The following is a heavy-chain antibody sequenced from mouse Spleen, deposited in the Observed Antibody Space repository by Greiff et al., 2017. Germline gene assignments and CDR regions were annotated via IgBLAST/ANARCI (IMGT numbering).Heavy chain of an antibody. CDR3: ARNPQLTPWLAY. J-gene: IGHJ3*01. D-gene: IGHD3-3*01. V-gene: IGHV2-4-1*01. CDR1: GFSLTNYA. Sequence: VKVEESGPGLVAPSQSLSITCTVSGFSLTNYAVHWVRQSPGKGLEWLGVIWSDGSTDYNAAFISRLSISKDNSKSQVFFKMNSLQADDTAIYYCARNPQLTPWLAYWGQGTLVTVSA. CDR2: IWSDGST.